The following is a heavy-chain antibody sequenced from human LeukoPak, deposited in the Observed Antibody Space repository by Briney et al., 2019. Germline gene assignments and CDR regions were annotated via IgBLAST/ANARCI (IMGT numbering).Heavy chain of an antibody. Sequence: SETLSLTCAVYGGSFSGYYWSWIRQPPGKGLEWIGEINHSGSTNYNPSLKSRVTISVDTSKNQFSLKLSSVTAADTAVYYCARDTYYDFWSGYYPPWGQGTLVTVSS. V-gene: IGHV4-34*01. CDR1: GGSFSGYY. CDR2: INHSGST. D-gene: IGHD3-3*01. CDR3: ARDTYYDFWSGYYPP. J-gene: IGHJ1*01.